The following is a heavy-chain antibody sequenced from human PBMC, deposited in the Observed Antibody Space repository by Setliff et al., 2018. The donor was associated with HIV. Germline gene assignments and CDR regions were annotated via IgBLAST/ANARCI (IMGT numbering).Heavy chain of an antibody. V-gene: IGHV4-59*01. Sequence: STTLSLTCRVSGMSISGYYWSWIRQSPGKGLEWIGYIYYTGTTSSNPSLKSRVTIQVDTSKTRFSLNLRSATVADTAVYFLARDQELGAFDLWGQGTMVTVSS. CDR1: GMSISGYY. CDR3: ARDQELGAFDL. D-gene: IGHD1-26*01. CDR2: IYYTGTT. J-gene: IGHJ3*01.